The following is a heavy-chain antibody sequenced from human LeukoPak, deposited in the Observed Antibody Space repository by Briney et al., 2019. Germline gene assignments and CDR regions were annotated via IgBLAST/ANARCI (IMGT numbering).Heavy chain of an antibody. D-gene: IGHD3-9*01. CDR1: GFTFSSYG. V-gene: IGHV3-23*01. Sequence: GGSLRLSCAASGFTFSSYGMSWVRQAPGKGLEWVSAISGSGGSTYYADSVKGRFTISRDNSKNTLYLQMNSLRAEDTAVYYCAKDAHPGVRYFDWLARYFDYWGQGTLVTVSS. CDR2: ISGSGGST. CDR3: AKDAHPGVRYFDWLARYFDY. J-gene: IGHJ4*02.